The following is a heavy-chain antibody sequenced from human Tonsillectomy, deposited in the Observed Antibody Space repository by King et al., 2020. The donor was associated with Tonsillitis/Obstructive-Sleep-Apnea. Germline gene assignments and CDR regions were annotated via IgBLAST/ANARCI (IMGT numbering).Heavy chain of an antibody. CDR3: ARDRGYDFIPDY. CDR2: ISSSGSTI. D-gene: IGHD5-12*01. J-gene: IGHJ4*02. V-gene: IGHV3-48*03. CDR1: GFTFSSYE. Sequence: QLVQSGGGLVQPGGSLRLSCAAYGFTFSSYEMNWVRQAPGKGLEWVSYISSSGSTIYYADSVKGRFTISRDNAKNSLYLQMNSLRAEDTAVYYCARDRGYDFIPDYWGQGTLVTVSS.